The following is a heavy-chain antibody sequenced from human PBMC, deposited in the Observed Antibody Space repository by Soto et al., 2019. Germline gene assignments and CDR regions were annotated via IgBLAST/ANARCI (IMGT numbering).Heavy chain of an antibody. CDR2: IWYDGSNK. J-gene: IGHJ4*02. CDR1: GFTFSSYG. Sequence: QVHLVESGGGVVQPGRSLRLSCAVSGFTFSSYGMHWVRQAPGKGLEWVAVIWYDGSNKYYADSVKGRFTISRDNSNNTLYLQMNSLRAEDTAVYYCAGTLRYFDWLPLHYWGQGTLVTVSS. V-gene: IGHV3-33*01. CDR3: AGTLRYFDWLPLHY. D-gene: IGHD3-9*01.